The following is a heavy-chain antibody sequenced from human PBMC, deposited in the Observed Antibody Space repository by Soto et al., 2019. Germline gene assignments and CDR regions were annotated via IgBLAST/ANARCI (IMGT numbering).Heavy chain of an antibody. D-gene: IGHD2-21*02. J-gene: IGHJ6*02. CDR2: IYYSGST. V-gene: IGHV4-39*01. CDR1: GGSTSSSSYY. CDR3: ARLNCGGDCYYASGVPRFYYYGMDV. Sequence: SETLSLTCTVSGGSTSSSSYYWGWIRQPPGKGLEWIGSIYYSGSTYYNPSLKSRVTISVDTSKNQFSLKLSSVTAADTAVYYCARLNCGGDCYYASGVPRFYYYGMDVWGQGTTVT.